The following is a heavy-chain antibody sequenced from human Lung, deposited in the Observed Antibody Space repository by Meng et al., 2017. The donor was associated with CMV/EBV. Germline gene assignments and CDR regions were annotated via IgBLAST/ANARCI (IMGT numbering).Heavy chain of an antibody. D-gene: IGHD6-19*01. CDR3: ARGSVAGTAVEWFDP. V-gene: IGHV1-2*02. J-gene: IGHJ5*02. Sequence: ASVKVSXKASGYTFTGYFIHWVRQAPGQGLEWMGWINPNSGGTIYAQKFQGRFTMTRDTSITTAYLEVSRLRSDDTAIYYCARGSVAGTAVEWFDPWGQGSLVTVSS. CDR2: INPNSGGT. CDR1: GYTFTGYF.